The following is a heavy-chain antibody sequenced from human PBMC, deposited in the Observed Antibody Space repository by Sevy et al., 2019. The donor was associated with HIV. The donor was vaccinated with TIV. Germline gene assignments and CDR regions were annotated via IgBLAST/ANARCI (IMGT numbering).Heavy chain of an antibody. D-gene: IGHD3-9*01. V-gene: IGHV3-23*01. CDR3: AKDTGLRYFDWLPRVFDY. CDR1: GFTFSSYA. J-gene: IGHJ4*02. CDR2: ISGSGGST. Sequence: GGSLRLSCAASGFTFSSYAMSWVRQAPGKGLEWVSAISGSGGSTYYADSVKGRFTISRDNSKNTVYLQMNSLRAEDTAVYYCAKDTGLRYFDWLPRVFDYWGQGTLVTVSS.